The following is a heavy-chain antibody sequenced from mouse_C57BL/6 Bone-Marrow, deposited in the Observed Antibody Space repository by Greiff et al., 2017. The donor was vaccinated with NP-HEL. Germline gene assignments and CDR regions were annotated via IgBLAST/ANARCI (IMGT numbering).Heavy chain of an antibody. CDR2: IYPRSGNT. CDR1: GYTFTSYG. Sequence: VQLQQSGAELARPGASVKLSCKASGYTFTSYGISWVKQRTGQGLEWIGEIYPRSGNTYYNEKFKGKATLTGDKSSSKAYMELRSLTSEDSAVYFCAREGIYYYGSPWFAYWGQGTLVTVSA. CDR3: AREGIYYYGSPWFAY. V-gene: IGHV1-81*01. D-gene: IGHD1-1*01. J-gene: IGHJ3*01.